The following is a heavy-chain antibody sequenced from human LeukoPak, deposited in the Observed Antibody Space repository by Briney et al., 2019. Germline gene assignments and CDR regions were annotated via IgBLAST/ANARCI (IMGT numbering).Heavy chain of an antibody. CDR2: IYYSGST. J-gene: IGHJ4*02. CDR1: GGSVSGDSYY. Sequence: PSETLSLTCSVSGGSVSGDSYYWSWIRQPPGKGLEWIGYIYYSGSTNYNPSLKSRVTISVDTSKNQFSLKLSSVTAADTAVYYCASTGIAAAGDYWGQGTLVTVSS. CDR3: ASTGIAAAGDY. D-gene: IGHD6-13*01. V-gene: IGHV4-61*01.